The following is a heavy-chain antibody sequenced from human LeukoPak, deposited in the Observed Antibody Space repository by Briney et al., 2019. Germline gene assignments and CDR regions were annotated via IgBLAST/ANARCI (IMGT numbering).Heavy chain of an antibody. Sequence: SETLSLTCAVYGGSFSGYYWSWIRQPPGKGLEWIGEINHSGSTNYNPSLKSRVTISVDTSKNQFSLKLSSVTAADTAVNYCARRSSKRFNWYFDLWGRGTLVTVSS. CDR2: INHSGST. V-gene: IGHV4-34*01. J-gene: IGHJ2*01. CDR1: GGSFSGYY. CDR3: ARRSSKRFNWYFDL. D-gene: IGHD5-24*01.